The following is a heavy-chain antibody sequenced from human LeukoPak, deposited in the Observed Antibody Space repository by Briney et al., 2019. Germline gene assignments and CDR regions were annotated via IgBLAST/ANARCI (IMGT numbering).Heavy chain of an antibody. CDR3: AKDRGIISDY. CDR1: GFTFSSYG. D-gene: IGHD3-10*01. J-gene: IGHJ4*02. Sequence: GGSLRLSCAASGFTFSSYGMHWVRQAPGKGLEWVSAISGSGDSTYYADSVKGRFTISRDNSKNTLYLQMNSLRAEDTAVYYCAKDRGIISDYWGQGTLVTVSS. CDR2: ISGSGDST. V-gene: IGHV3-23*01.